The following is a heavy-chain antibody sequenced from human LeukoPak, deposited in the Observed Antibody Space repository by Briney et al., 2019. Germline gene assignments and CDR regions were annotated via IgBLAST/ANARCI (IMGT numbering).Heavy chain of an antibody. CDR3: AKDQRRSTWNYGDALDF. J-gene: IGHJ3*01. V-gene: IGHV3-30*01. D-gene: IGHD1-7*01. CDR2: ISDDGSNT. Sequence: GGFLRLSCAASGFTFSSFAIHWVRQAPGKGLEWVAVISDDGSNTYYAYSVKGRFTISRDNSKNTVYLQMNSLRTEDTAVYYCAKDQRRSTWNYGDALDFWGQGTMVFVSS. CDR1: GFTFSSFA.